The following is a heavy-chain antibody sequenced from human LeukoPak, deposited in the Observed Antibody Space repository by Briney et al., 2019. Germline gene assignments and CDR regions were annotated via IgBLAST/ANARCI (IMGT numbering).Heavy chain of an antibody. CDR3: TRGALSGSSRDY. Sequence: ASVRVSCKASGYTFTGYDISWVRQATGQGLEWMGWMNPDAGDTGYAPNFQGRVAMTRHTSKDTAYMELTGLTSQDTAIYYCTRGALSGSSRDYWGQGTLGTVSS. CDR1: GYTFTGYD. V-gene: IGHV1-8*01. J-gene: IGHJ4*02. CDR2: MNPDAGDT. D-gene: IGHD3-10*01.